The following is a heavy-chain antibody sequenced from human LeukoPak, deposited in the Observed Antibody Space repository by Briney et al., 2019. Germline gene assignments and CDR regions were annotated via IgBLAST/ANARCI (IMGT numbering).Heavy chain of an antibody. V-gene: IGHV3-48*01. Sequence: PGGSLRLSCAASGFTFSDYSMNWVRQAPGKGLEWVSYISSSSSSIYYADSVKGRFTISRDNAKNSLHLQMNSLRAEDTAVYYCAREDIMGATGFDYWGQGTLVSVSS. D-gene: IGHD1-26*01. CDR1: GFTFSDYS. CDR3: AREDIMGATGFDY. J-gene: IGHJ4*02. CDR2: ISSSSSSI.